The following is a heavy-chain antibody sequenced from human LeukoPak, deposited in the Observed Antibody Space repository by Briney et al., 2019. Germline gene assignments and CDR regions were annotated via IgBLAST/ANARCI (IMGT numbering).Heavy chain of an antibody. V-gene: IGHV3-30*02. Sequence: PGGSLRLSCAASGFTFSSYSMNWVRQAPGKGLEWVAFIRYDGSNKYYADSVKGRFTISRDNSKNTLYLQMNSLRAEDTAVYYCAKDGLPYDSSGYYYVGDYWGQGTLVTVSS. CDR2: IRYDGSNK. D-gene: IGHD3-22*01. CDR3: AKDGLPYDSSGYYYVGDY. CDR1: GFTFSSYS. J-gene: IGHJ4*02.